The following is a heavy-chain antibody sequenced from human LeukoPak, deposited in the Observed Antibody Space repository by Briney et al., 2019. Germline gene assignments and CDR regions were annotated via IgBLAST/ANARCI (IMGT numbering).Heavy chain of an antibody. D-gene: IGHD1-1*01. CDR3: AKVYNWNYQLSDY. V-gene: IGHV3-23*01. CDR2: ISASGDSP. J-gene: IGHJ4*02. Sequence: GGSLRLSCATFGFTFCNYAMNWVRQAPGKGLEWVSGISASGDSPYYADSVKGRFTISRDNSKNTLYLQMNSLRAEDTAVYYCAKVYNWNYQLSDYWGQGTLVTVSS. CDR1: GFTFCNYA.